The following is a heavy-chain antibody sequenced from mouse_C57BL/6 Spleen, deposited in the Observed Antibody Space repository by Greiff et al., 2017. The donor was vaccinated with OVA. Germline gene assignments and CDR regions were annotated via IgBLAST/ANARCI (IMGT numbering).Heavy chain of an antibody. J-gene: IGHJ1*03. D-gene: IGHD4-1*01. CDR1: GYTFTSYW. CDR3: ARKLGRIDWYFDV. Sequence: VQLQQPGAELVKPGASVKLSCKASGYTFTSYWMQWVKQRPGQGLEWIGEIDPSDSYTNYNQKFKGKATLTVDTSSSTAYMQLSSLTSEDSAVYYCARKLGRIDWYFDVWGTGTTVTVSS. V-gene: IGHV1-50*01. CDR2: IDPSDSYT.